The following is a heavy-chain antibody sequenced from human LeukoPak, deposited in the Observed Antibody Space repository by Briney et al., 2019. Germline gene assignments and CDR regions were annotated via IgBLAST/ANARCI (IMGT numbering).Heavy chain of an antibody. CDR2: IKQDGSEK. CDR3: ARTSSTDY. D-gene: IGHD6-13*01. J-gene: IGHJ4*02. Sequence: GGSLRLSCAASGFTFSSYWVSWVRQAPGKGLEWVANIKQDGSEKYYVDSVKGRFTISRDNAKNSLYLQMNSLRAEDTAVYYCARTSSTDYWGQGTLVTVSS. V-gene: IGHV3-7*01. CDR1: GFTFSSYW.